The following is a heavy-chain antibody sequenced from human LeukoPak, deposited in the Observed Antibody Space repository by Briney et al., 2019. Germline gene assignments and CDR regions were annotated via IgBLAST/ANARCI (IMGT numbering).Heavy chain of an antibody. D-gene: IGHD1-26*01. V-gene: IGHV3-30*18. CDR3: AKETGRWELE. J-gene: IGHJ4*02. CDR2: ISNDGSNK. Sequence: GGSLRLPCAASGFTVSSNYMSWVRQAPGKGLEWVAVISNDGSNKYYADSVKGRFTISRDNSENTLYLQMNSLRAEDTAVYYCAKETGRWELEWGQGTLVTVSS. CDR1: GFTVSSNY.